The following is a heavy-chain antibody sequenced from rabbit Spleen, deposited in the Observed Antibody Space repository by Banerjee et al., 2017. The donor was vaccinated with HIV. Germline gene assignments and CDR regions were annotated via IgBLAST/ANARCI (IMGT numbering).Heavy chain of an antibody. Sequence: QSLEESGGGLVKPGASLTLTCKASGFSFSSRYYMCWVRQAPGKGLEWIACINIVTGKSVYASWAKGRFTMSRTSSTTVTLQMTSLTAADTATYFCARDLVTVIGWNFNLWGQGTLVTVS. J-gene: IGHJ4*01. CDR1: GFSFSSRYY. V-gene: IGHV1S40*01. D-gene: IGHD1-1*01. CDR3: ARDLVTVIGWNFNL. CDR2: INIVTGKS.